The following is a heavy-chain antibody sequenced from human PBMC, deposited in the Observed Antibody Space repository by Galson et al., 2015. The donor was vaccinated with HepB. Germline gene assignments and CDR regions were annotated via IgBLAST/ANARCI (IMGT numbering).Heavy chain of an antibody. Sequence: SLRLSCAASGFTFSSYAMSWVRQAPGKGLEWVSAISGSGGSTYYVDSVKGRFTISRDNSKNTLHLQMNSLRVEDTAIYYCAKGRGAYSSSSARYFDYWGQGTLVTVSS. J-gene: IGHJ4*02. V-gene: IGHV3-23*01. CDR1: GFTFSSYA. D-gene: IGHD6-6*01. CDR3: AKGRGAYSSSSARYFDY. CDR2: ISGSGGST.